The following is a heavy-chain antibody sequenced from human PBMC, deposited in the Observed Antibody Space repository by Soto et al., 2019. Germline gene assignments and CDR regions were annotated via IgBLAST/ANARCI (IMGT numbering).Heavy chain of an antibody. D-gene: IGHD6-6*01. CDR3: ARDPSSIAARRGYYYYGMDV. Sequence: QVQLVQSGAEVKKPGSSVKVSCKASGGTFSSYAISWVRQAPGQGLAWMGGIIPIFGTANYAQKFQGRVTSTADESTSTAYMELSSLRSEDTAVYYCARDPSSIAARRGYYYYGMDVWGHGTTVTVSS. CDR2: IIPIFGTA. CDR1: GGTFSSYA. J-gene: IGHJ6*02. V-gene: IGHV1-69*01.